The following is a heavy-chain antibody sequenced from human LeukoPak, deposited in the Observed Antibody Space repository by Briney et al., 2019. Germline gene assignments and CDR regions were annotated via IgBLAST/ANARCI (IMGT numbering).Heavy chain of an antibody. D-gene: IGHD6-13*01. CDR1: GGSFSGYY. CDR2: INHSGST. Sequence: PSETLSLTCAVYGGSFSGYYWSWIRQPPGKGLEWIGEINHSGSTNYNPSLKSRVTISVDTSKNQFSLKLSSVTTADTAVYYCARGAYSSSWPYGMDVWGQGTTVTVSS. J-gene: IGHJ6*02. V-gene: IGHV4-34*01. CDR3: ARGAYSSSWPYGMDV.